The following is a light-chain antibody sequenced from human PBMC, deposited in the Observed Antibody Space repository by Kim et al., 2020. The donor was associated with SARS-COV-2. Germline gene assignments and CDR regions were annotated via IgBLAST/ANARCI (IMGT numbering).Light chain of an antibody. CDR2: WAS. CDR1: QSVLYSSNNKNY. CDR3: QQYYSTPYT. V-gene: IGKV4-1*01. J-gene: IGKJ2*01. Sequence: RATINCKSSQSVLYSSNNKNYLACYQQKPGPPPKLLIYWASTRESGVPDRFSGSGSGTDFTLTISSLQAEDVAVYYCQQYYSTPYTFGQGTKLEIK.